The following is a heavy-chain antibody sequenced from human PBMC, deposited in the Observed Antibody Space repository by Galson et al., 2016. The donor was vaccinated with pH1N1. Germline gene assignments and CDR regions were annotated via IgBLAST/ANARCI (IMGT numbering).Heavy chain of an antibody. CDR3: ARERAFGGVIED. Sequence: SLRLSCAASGFTFSDYCMTWIRQAPGKGLDWVSHICSSGSNLFYADSVKGRVTISRDDARNTLFLQMDSLRVEDTAVYYCARERAFGGVIEDWGQGTLVTVSS. D-gene: IGHD3-16*01. V-gene: IGHV3-11*04. J-gene: IGHJ4*02. CDR1: GFTFSDYC. CDR2: ICSSGSNL.